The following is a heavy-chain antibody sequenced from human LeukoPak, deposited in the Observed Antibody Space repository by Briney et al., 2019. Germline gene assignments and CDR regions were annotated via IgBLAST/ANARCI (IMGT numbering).Heavy chain of an antibody. J-gene: IGHJ4*02. D-gene: IGHD6-19*01. Sequence: SETLSLTCTVSGGSISSSSYYWGWIRQPPGKGLEWIGSIYYSGCTYYNPSLKSLVTISVDTSKNQFSLKLSSGTAAATAVYCCAGPYRSGWYGASWDYWGQGTLVTVSS. CDR3: AGPYRSGWYGASWDY. CDR2: IYYSGCT. V-gene: IGHV4-39*01. CDR1: GGSISSSSYY.